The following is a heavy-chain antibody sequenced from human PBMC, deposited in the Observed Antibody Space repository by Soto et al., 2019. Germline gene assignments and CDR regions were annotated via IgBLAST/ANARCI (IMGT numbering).Heavy chain of an antibody. CDR3: AKSVDASSAKAFFQH. Sequence: GGSLRLSCAASGFTFSSYAISWVRQAPGKGLEWVSAISGSGGSTYYADSVKGRFTISRDNSKNTLYLQMNSLRAEDTAVYYCAKSVDASSAKAFFQHWGQGTLVTVSS. CDR2: ISGSGGST. V-gene: IGHV3-23*01. J-gene: IGHJ1*01. D-gene: IGHD3-22*01. CDR1: GFTFSSYA.